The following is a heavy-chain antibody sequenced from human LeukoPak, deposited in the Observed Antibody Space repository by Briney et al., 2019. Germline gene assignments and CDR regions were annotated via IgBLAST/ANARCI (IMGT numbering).Heavy chain of an antibody. Sequence: PSETRSLTCTVSGASITTTLYYWVWARQSPGKGLEWIGSFYYGGITYYHPSLKSRVTVSVDTSRSQFSLKLISVTAADTAVYYCARLDSSGWFDPWGQGTLVTVSS. CDR2: FYYGGIT. J-gene: IGHJ5*02. CDR3: ARLDSSGWFDP. CDR1: GASITTTLYY. D-gene: IGHD6-19*01. V-gene: IGHV4-39*07.